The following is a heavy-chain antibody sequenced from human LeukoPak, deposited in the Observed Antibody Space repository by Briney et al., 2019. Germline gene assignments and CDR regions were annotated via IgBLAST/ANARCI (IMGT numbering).Heavy chain of an antibody. J-gene: IGHJ4*02. CDR1: GYTFTSYG. V-gene: IGHV1-18*01. D-gene: IGHD4-17*01. Sequence: ASVKVSCKASGYTFTSYGISWVRQAPGQGLEWMGWISAYNGNTNYARKLQGRVTMTTDTSTSTAYMELRSLRSDDTAVYYCARDGPDYGDYINFDYWGQGTLVTVSS. CDR2: ISAYNGNT. CDR3: ARDGPDYGDYINFDY.